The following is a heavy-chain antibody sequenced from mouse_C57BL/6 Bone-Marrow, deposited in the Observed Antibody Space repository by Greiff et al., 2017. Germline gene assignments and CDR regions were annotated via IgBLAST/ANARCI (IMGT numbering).Heavy chain of an antibody. V-gene: IGHV1-81*01. CDR1: GYTFTSYG. J-gene: IGHJ2*01. Sequence: VKVVESGAELARPGASVKLSCKASGYTFTSYGISWVKQRTGQGLEWIGEIYPRSGNTYYNEKFKGKATLTADKSSSTAYMELRSLTSEDSAVYFCARGNYYGSSYGYWGQGTTLTVSS. D-gene: IGHD1-1*01. CDR2: IYPRSGNT. CDR3: ARGNYYGSSYGY.